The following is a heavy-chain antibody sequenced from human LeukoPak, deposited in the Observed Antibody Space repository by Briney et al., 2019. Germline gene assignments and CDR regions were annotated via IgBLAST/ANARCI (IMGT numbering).Heavy chain of an antibody. V-gene: IGHV4-61*02. CDR1: GDSISSGDYY. CDR3: ARGRREGYRLYYMDV. Sequence: PSQTLSLTCTVSGDSISSGDYYWSWIRQPAGKGLEWIGRISSSGSTNYNPSLKSRVTISVDTSKNQFSLKLSSVTAADTAVYYCARGRREGYRLYYMDVWGKGTTVTISS. D-gene: IGHD5-24*01. CDR2: ISSSGST. J-gene: IGHJ6*03.